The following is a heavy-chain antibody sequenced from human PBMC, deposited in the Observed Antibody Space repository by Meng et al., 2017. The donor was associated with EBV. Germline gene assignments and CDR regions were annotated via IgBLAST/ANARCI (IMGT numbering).Heavy chain of an antibody. CDR1: GYTFTSYG. D-gene: IGHD3-22*01. CDR2: ISAYNGNT. J-gene: IGHJ4*02. V-gene: IGHV1-18*01. CDR3: ARDGRLYDTPSPFDY. Sequence: QVQLWQSGAGGKKPGAPVKVSCKASGYTFTSYGISWVRQAPGQGLEWMGWISAYNGNTNYAQKLQGRVTMTTDTSTSTAYMELRSLRSDDTAVYYCARDGRLYDTPSPFDYWGQGTLVTVSS.